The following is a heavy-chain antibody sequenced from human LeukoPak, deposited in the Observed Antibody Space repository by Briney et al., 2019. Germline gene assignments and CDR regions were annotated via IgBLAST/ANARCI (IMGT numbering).Heavy chain of an antibody. V-gene: IGHV1-18*01. D-gene: IGHD4-17*01. Sequence: ASVTVSCKASGYTFTSYGISWVRQAPGQGLEWMGWISAYNGNTNYAQKLQGRFTMTTDTSTSTAYMELRSLRSDDTAVYYCAREYGDTNYYYYGMDVWGQGTTVTVSS. CDR1: GYTFTSYG. J-gene: IGHJ6*02. CDR3: AREYGDTNYYYYGMDV. CDR2: ISAYNGNT.